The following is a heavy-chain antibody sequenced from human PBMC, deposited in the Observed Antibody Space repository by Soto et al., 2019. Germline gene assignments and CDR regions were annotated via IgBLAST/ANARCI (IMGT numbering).Heavy chain of an antibody. D-gene: IGHD2-21*02. CDR1: GGSFSGYY. CDR2: INHSGST. J-gene: IGHJ4*02. CDR3: ARALETYCGGDCYSGDY. V-gene: IGHV4-34*01. Sequence: QVQLQQWGAGLLKPSETLSLTCAVYGGSFSGYYWSWIRQPPGKGLEWIGEINHSGSTNYNPSLKSRVTISVDTSKNQFSLKLSSVTAADTAVYYCARALETYCGGDCYSGDYWGQGTLVTVSS.